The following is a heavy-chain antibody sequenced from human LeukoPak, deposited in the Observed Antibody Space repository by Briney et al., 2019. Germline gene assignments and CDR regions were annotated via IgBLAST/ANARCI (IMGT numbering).Heavy chain of an antibody. CDR3: ATTVERRSY. Sequence: GGSLRLSCAASGFTVSSNYMSWLRQAPGKGLEWVSVIYSGGSTYYADSVKGRFTFSRDNSKNTLYLQMNSMRAEDTAVYYCATTVERRSYWGQGTLVTVSS. CDR2: IYSGGST. V-gene: IGHV3-53*01. CDR1: GFTVSSNY. J-gene: IGHJ4*02. D-gene: IGHD1-1*01.